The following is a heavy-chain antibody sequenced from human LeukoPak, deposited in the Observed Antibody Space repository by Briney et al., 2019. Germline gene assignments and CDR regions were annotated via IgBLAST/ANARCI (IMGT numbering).Heavy chain of an antibody. CDR3: ARDLTGTLDY. CDR1: GGSISSYY. V-gene: IGHV4-59*01. J-gene: IGHJ4*02. Sequence: PSETLSLTCTVSGGSISSYYWSWIRQPPGKGLEWIGCIYYSGSTNYNPSLKSRVTISVDTSKNQFSLKLSSVTAADTAVYYCARDLTGTLDYWGQGTLVTVSS. D-gene: IGHD1-1*01. CDR2: IYYSGST.